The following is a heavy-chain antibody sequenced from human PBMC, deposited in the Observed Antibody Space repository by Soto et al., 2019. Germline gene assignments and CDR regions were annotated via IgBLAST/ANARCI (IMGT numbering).Heavy chain of an antibody. J-gene: IGHJ4*02. CDR1: GGSFSGYY. CDR2: INHSGST. V-gene: IGHV4-34*01. Sequence: SETLSLTCAVYGGSFSGYYWSWIRQPPGKGLEWIGEINHSGSTNYNPSLKSRVTISVDTSKNQFSLKLSSVTATDTAVYYCARDNYGDTYYFDYWGQGTLVTVSS. D-gene: IGHD4-17*01. CDR3: ARDNYGDTYYFDY.